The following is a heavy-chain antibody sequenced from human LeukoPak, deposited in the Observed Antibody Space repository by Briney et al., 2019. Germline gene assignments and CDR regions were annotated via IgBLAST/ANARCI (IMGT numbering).Heavy chain of an antibody. D-gene: IGHD3-22*01. CDR1: GFTFSTHP. J-gene: IGHJ4*02. CDR2: ISGNGATT. Sequence: GGSLRLSCTASGFTFSTHPMSWVRQAPGKGLEWISAISGNGATTDYADSVKGRFTISRDNSKNTLYLQMNSLRAEDTAVYYCAKDLKYYDSSGYDHYPDYWGQGTLVTVSS. V-gene: IGHV3-23*01. CDR3: AKDLKYYDSSGYDHYPDY.